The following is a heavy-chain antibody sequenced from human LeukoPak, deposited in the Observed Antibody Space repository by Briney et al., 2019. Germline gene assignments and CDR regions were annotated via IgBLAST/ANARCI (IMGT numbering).Heavy chain of an antibody. Sequence: GGSLRLSCAASGFTFSSYAMSWVRQAPGKGLEWVSAISGSGGSTYYADSVKGRFTISRDNSKNTLYLQMNSLRAEATAVYYCAKGWAARVHNWFDPWGQGTLVTVSS. CDR2: ISGSGGST. V-gene: IGHV3-23*01. J-gene: IGHJ5*02. CDR3: AKGWAARVHNWFDP. CDR1: GFTFSSYA. D-gene: IGHD6-6*01.